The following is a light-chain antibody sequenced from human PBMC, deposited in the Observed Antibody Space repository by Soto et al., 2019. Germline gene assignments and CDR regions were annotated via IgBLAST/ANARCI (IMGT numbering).Light chain of an antibody. CDR1: SSDVGGNNY. CDR3: CSYTTSSTFV. J-gene: IGLJ1*01. V-gene: IGLV2-14*01. CDR2: EVS. Sequence: QSALTQPASVSGSPGQSITISCTRTSSDVGGNNYVSWYQQHPGKAPQLMIYEVSNRPSGVSNRFSGSKSGNTASLTISGLQAEDEADYYCCSYTTSSTFVFGAGTKVTVL.